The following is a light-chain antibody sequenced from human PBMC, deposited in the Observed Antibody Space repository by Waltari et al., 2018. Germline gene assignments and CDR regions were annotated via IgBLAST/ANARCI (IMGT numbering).Light chain of an antibody. V-gene: IGKV3-11*01. CDR2: DAS. CDR3: QRRGHWPPGAT. J-gene: IGKJ3*01. CDR1: QSVSRY. Sequence: EIVLTQSPATLSLSPGERATLSCRASQSVSRYLAWYQQKPGQAPRLLIYDASNRATGIPAGFSGSGSGTDFTLTISSLEPEDFAVYYCQRRGHWPPGATFGPGTRVDIK.